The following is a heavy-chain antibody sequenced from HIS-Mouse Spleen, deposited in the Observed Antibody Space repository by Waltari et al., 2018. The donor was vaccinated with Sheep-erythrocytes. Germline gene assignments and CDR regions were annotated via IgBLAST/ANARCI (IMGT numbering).Heavy chain of an antibody. CDR1: GGPFSSYA. CDR3: ARDSVRRDHFDY. V-gene: IGHV1-69*01. D-gene: IGHD3-10*01. J-gene: IGHJ4*02. CDR2: IIPIFGTA. Sequence: QVQLVQSGAEVKKTGSSVKVSCKASGGPFSSYAISWVRQAPGQGLEWMGGIIPIFGTANYAQKFQGRVTITADESTSTAYMELSSLRSEDTAVYYCARDSVRRDHFDYWGQGTLVTVSS.